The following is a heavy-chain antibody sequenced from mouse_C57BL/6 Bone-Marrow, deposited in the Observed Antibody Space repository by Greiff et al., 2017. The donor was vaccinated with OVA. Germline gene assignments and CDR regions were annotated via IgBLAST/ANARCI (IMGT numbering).Heavy chain of an antibody. J-gene: IGHJ3*01. CDR1: GYTFTDYE. V-gene: IGHV1-15*01. CDR3: ARWGLRQETWFAY. CDR2: IDPETGGT. D-gene: IGHD2-4*01. Sequence: VQLQQSGAELVRPGASVTLSCKASGYTFTDYEMHWVKQTPVHGLEWIGAIDPETGGTAYNQKFKGKAILTADKSSSTAYMELRSLTSEDSAVYYCARWGLRQETWFAYWGQGTLVTVSA.